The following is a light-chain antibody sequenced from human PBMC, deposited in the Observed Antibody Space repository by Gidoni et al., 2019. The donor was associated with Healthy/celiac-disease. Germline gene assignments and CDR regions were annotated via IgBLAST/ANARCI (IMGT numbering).Light chain of an antibody. V-gene: IGKV1-39*01. CDR2: AAS. J-gene: IGKJ1*01. CDR1: QSISSY. CDR3: QQSYTRRT. Sequence: DIQMTQSPSSLSASVGDRVRITCRASQSISSYLNWYQQKPGKAPKLLIYAASSLQSGVPSRFSGSGSGTDFTLTISSLQPEDFATYYCQQSYTRRTFGQGTKVEIK.